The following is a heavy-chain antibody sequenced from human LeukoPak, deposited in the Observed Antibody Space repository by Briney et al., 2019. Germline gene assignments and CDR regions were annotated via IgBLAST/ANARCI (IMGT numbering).Heavy chain of an antibody. J-gene: IGHJ4*02. V-gene: IGHV4-34*01. Sequence: SETLSLTCAVYGGSFSGYYWSWIRQPPGKGLEWIGEINHGGSTNYNPSLKSRVTISGDTSKNQFSLKLSSVTAADTAVYYCASVYDSSGYYPFWGQGTLVTASS. D-gene: IGHD3-22*01. CDR2: INHGGST. CDR3: ASVYDSSGYYPF. CDR1: GGSFSGYY.